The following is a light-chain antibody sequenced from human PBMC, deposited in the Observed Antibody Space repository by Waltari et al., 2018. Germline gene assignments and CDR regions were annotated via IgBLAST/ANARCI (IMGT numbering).Light chain of an antibody. CDR1: QRISSY. CDR3: QQTYSLFT. CDR2: AAS. Sequence: DIQMTQSPSFLSASVGDSVTITCRASQRISSYLNWYQMKPGRAPERLIYAASSLQSGAPPRFSGRGSGTEFTHTISSLQPDDFATYYSQQTYSLFTVGPGTKVDFK. J-gene: IGKJ3*01. V-gene: IGKV1-39*01.